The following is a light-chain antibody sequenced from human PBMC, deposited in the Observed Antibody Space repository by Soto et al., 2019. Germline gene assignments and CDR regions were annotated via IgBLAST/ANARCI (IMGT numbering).Light chain of an antibody. V-gene: IGKV1-5*01. CDR2: DSS. J-gene: IGKJ5*01. Sequence: FRTSQSPYTRSSSVGDRITITCRASQSISTYLNWYQQKPGEAPTLLVYDSSTLQSGVPSRFSGSGFGAEFTLTVSSLQPDDFATYYCQQYNTYSWTFGQGTRLEIK. CDR1: QSISTY. CDR3: QQYNTYSWT.